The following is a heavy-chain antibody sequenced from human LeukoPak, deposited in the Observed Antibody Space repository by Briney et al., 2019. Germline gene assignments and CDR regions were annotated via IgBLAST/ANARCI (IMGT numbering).Heavy chain of an antibody. V-gene: IGHV4-39*01. CDR1: GASISTTNYY. J-gene: IGHJ4*02. Sequence: SETLSLTCSVSGASISTTNYYWGWIRQPPGKGLEWIGSIHYTGSTYNSPSLKGRVTVSVDTSKNHFSLRLNSVTAADTAVYYCARHRGRNGGYSFDDWGQGTLVTVSS. CDR3: ARHRGRNGGYSFDD. CDR2: IHYTGST. D-gene: IGHD2-8*01.